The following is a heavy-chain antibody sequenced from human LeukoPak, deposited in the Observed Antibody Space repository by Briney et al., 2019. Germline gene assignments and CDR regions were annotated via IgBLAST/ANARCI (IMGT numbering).Heavy chain of an antibody. D-gene: IGHD5-12*01. J-gene: IGHJ4*02. CDR2: IRYDGIGK. CDR1: GFTFSDCS. V-gene: IGHV3-30*02. CDR3: AKEPVSTGAYDT. Sequence: GGSLRLSCAASGFTFSDCSMHWVRLAPGKGLEWVAFIRYDGIGKSYADSVKGRFTVSRDNSKNTLFLQMNSLRTGDTAVYYCAKEPVSTGAYDTWGQGTLVTVSS.